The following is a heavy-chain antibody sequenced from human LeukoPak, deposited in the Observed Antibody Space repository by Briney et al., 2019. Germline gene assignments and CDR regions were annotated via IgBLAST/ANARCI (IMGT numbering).Heavy chain of an antibody. V-gene: IGHV3-23*01. Sequence: PGGSLRLSCAASGFTFSSYAMSWVRQAPGKGLEWVSAISGSGGSTYYADSVKGRFTISRDNSRNTLYLQMDTLRAEDTAVYYCARVGNTWYYFDFWGQGTLVTVSS. CDR1: GFTFSSYA. D-gene: IGHD6-13*01. CDR2: ISGSGGST. J-gene: IGHJ4*02. CDR3: ARVGNTWYYFDF.